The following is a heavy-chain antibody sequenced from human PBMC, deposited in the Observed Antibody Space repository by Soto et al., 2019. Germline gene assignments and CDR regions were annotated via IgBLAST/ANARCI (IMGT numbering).Heavy chain of an antibody. V-gene: IGHV4-61*01. J-gene: IGHJ4*02. CDR3: ARSIIVATIDY. Sequence: PSETLSLTCTVSGGSVRSGSYHWCWIRQPPGKGLEWIGYIYYSGSTNYNPSLKSRVTISVDMSKNQFSLKLSSVTAADTAVYYCARSIIVATIDYWGQGTLVTVSS. CDR2: IYYSGST. D-gene: IGHD5-12*01. CDR1: GGSVRSGSYH.